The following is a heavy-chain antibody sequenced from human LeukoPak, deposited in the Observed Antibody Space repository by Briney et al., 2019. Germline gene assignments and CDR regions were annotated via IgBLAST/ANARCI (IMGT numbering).Heavy chain of an antibody. CDR3: ARLSYYDSSGYYYGPFDY. D-gene: IGHD3-22*01. CDR1: GYSFTTYW. V-gene: IGHV5-51*01. Sequence: GASLKISCKGSGYSFTTYWIGWVRQMPEKGLEWMGIIYAGDSHTRYSPSFQVQVTISADKYISTAYLQWSSLKAPDTAMYYCARLSYYDSSGYYYGPFDYWGQGTLVTVSS. CDR2: IYAGDSHT. J-gene: IGHJ4*02.